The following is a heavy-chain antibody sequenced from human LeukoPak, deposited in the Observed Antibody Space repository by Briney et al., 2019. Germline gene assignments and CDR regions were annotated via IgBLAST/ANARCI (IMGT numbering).Heavy chain of an antibody. Sequence: SETLSLTCAVSGGSVSSSKYLWGWIRQTPGKGLEWIGEINHRGSTNYNPSLESRVTISVDTSKNHFSLDLTSVTAADTAVYYCASGGWYRGYWGQGTLVTVSS. J-gene: IGHJ4*02. D-gene: IGHD2-15*01. V-gene: IGHV4-39*02. CDR3: ASGGWYRGY. CDR1: GGSVSSSKYL. CDR2: INHRGST.